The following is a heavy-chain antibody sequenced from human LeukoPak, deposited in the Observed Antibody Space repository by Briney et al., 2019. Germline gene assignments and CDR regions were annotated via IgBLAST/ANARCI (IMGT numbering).Heavy chain of an antibody. D-gene: IGHD3-10*01. Sequence: PPETLSLTCTVSGGSIGSYYWNWIRQSPGKGLEWIGYIYYSGSTSYNPSLKSRLTISIDTSKTQFYLKLSSVTAADTAVYYCARVVYSGSWGYFDYWGQGILVTVS. CDR2: IYYSGST. V-gene: IGHV4-59*01. J-gene: IGHJ4*02. CDR1: GGSIGSYY. CDR3: ARVVYSGSWGYFDY.